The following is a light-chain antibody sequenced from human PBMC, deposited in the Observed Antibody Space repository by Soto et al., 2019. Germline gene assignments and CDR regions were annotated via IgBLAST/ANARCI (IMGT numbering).Light chain of an antibody. V-gene: IGKV1-27*01. J-gene: IGKJ4*01. Sequence: DLQMTQSPSSLSASLGDRVTITCRASQGIGVYLAWFQQKPGNVPKLLIYAASTLQSWVPSRFSGSGSGTDFTLTISSLQPEDVATYYCQKYNSAPLTFGGGTKVEIK. CDR1: QGIGVY. CDR3: QKYNSAPLT. CDR2: AAS.